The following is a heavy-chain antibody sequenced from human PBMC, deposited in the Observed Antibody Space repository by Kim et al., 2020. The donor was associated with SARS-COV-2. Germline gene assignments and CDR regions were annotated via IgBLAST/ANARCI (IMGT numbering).Heavy chain of an antibody. CDR2: IGAGGTT. Sequence: GGSLRLSCAASGFTFSSSVMNWVRQAPGEGLEWVSLIGAGGTTYYADSVKGRFTISRDNSKNTLYLQMSSLRAEDTAVYCCARARGDSWGQGTLVTVSS. J-gene: IGHJ4*02. CDR3: ARARGDS. CDR1: GFTFSSSV. V-gene: IGHV3-23*01.